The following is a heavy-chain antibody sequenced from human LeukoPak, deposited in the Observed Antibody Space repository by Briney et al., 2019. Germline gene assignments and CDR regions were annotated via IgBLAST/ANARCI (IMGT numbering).Heavy chain of an antibody. CDR3: ARARRPLTTVTPYAYFQH. J-gene: IGHJ1*01. D-gene: IGHD4-17*01. CDR1: GYTFTGYY. V-gene: IGHV1-2*02. CDR2: INPNSGGT. Sequence: ASVKVSCKASGYTFTGYYMHWVRQAPGQGLEWMGWINPNSGGTNYAQKFQGRVTMTRDTSISTAYMELSRLRSDDTAVCYCARARRPLTTVTPYAYFQHWGQGTLVTVSS.